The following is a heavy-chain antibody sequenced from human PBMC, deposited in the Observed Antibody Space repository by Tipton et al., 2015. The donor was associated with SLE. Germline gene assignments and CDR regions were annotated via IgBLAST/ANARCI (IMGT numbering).Heavy chain of an antibody. CDR1: GFTFISYA. Sequence: SLRLSCAASGFTFISYAMSWVRQAPGKGLEWVSAISGSGGSTYYADSVKGRFTISRDNSKNTLYLQMNSLRAEDTAVYYCARARGVLGGSGWYFELWGRGTLVTVSS. V-gene: IGHV3-23*01. CDR2: ISGSGGST. J-gene: IGHJ2*01. CDR3: ARARGVLGGSGWYFEL. D-gene: IGHD1-26*01.